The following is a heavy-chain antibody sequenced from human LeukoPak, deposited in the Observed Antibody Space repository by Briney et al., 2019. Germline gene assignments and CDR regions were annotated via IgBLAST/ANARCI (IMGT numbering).Heavy chain of an antibody. Sequence: SVKVSCKAPGGTFSSYAISWVRQAPGQGLEWMGGIIPIFGTANYAQKFQGRVTITADESTSTAYMELSSLRSEDTAVYYCASLFLGYCSSTSCYYFDYWGQGTLVTVSS. J-gene: IGHJ4*02. CDR2: IIPIFGTA. D-gene: IGHD2-2*01. V-gene: IGHV1-69*13. CDR3: ASLFLGYCSSTSCYYFDY. CDR1: GGTFSSYA.